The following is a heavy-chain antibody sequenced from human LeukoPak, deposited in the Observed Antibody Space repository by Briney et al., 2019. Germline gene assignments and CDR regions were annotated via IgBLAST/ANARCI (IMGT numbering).Heavy chain of an antibody. Sequence: SETLSLTCAVYGVSFSPYYWSWLPQPPGKGLEWIGEINHSGSTNYNPSLKSRVTISVDTSKNQFSLRLSSVTAADTAVYYCARGGFYCGGDCYVDYWGQGTLVTVSS. J-gene: IGHJ4*02. D-gene: IGHD2-21*02. CDR3: ARGGFYCGGDCYVDY. CDR2: INHSGST. CDR1: GVSFSPYY. V-gene: IGHV4-34*01.